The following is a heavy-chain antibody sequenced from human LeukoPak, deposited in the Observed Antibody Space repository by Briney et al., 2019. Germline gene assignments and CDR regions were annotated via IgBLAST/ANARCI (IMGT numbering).Heavy chain of an antibody. D-gene: IGHD3-10*01. CDR1: GGSISSYY. J-gene: IGHJ4*02. CDR2: IYYSGST. Sequence: SETLSLTCTVSGGSISSYYWSWIRQPPGKGLEWIGYIYYSGSTNYNPSLKSRVTISVDTSKNQFSLKLSSVTTADAAVYYCARVLYYYGSGTAYFDYWGQGTLVTVSS. V-gene: IGHV4-59*12. CDR3: ARVLYYYGSGTAYFDY.